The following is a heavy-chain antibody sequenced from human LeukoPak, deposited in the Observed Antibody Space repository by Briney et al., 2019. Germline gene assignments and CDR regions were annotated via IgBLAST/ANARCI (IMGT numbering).Heavy chain of an antibody. CDR3: AREYSSGWYGSYYYYMDV. D-gene: IGHD6-19*01. CDR1: GYTFTSYG. V-gene: IGHV1-18*01. J-gene: IGHJ6*03. Sequence: ASVKVSCKASGYTFTSYGISWVRQAPGQELEWMGWISAYNGNTNYAQKLQGRVTMTTDTSTSTAYMELRSLRSDDTAVYYCAREYSSGWYGSYYYYMDVWGKGTTVTVSS. CDR2: ISAYNGNT.